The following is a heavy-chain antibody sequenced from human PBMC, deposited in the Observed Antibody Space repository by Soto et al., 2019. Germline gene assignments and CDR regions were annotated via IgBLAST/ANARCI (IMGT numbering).Heavy chain of an antibody. CDR3: ATPHQPSIPGYSSSWYSNNWYFDL. D-gene: IGHD6-13*01. J-gene: IGHJ2*01. V-gene: IGHV1-24*01. CDR1: GYTLTELS. CDR2: FDPEDGET. Sequence: QVQLVQSGAEVKKPGASVKVSCKVSGYTLTELSMHWVRQAPGKGLEWMGGFDPEDGETIYAQKFQGRVTMTEDTSTDTAYMELSSLRSEDTAVYYCATPHQPSIPGYSSSWYSNNWYFDLWGRGTLVTVSS.